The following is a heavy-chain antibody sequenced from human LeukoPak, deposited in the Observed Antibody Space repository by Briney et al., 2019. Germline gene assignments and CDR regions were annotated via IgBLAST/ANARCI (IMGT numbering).Heavy chain of an antibody. D-gene: IGHD2-8*01. Sequence: PSETLSLTCTVPDGSISSYFWSWIRQPPGKGLEWIGYIYHTGMSNSKPSLKSRVTISMDTSKNQFSLQLSSVTAADTAIYYCARHGRMVIMSKFSTGIDQWGQGTLVTVSS. CDR3: ARHGRMVIMSKFSTGIDQ. CDR1: DGSISSYF. V-gene: IGHV4-59*08. CDR2: IYHTGMS. J-gene: IGHJ4*02.